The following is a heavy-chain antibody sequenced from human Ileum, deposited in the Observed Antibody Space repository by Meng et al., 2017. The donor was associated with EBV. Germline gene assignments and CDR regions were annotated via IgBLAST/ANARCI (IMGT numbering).Heavy chain of an antibody. Sequence: EGTGPGLVKPPQTLSLTCAVSWVSISSGVYHCIWIRQPPGKGLEWIGCSGGTYYNPSLKSRLTISVDTSKNQFSLKLDSATAADTAVYYCAIYAVGGSGQGYWGQGTLVTVSS. J-gene: IGHJ4*02. D-gene: IGHD1-26*01. CDR1: WVSISSGVYH. CDR3: AIYAVGGSGQGY. V-gene: IGHV4-30-4*01. CDR2: SGGT.